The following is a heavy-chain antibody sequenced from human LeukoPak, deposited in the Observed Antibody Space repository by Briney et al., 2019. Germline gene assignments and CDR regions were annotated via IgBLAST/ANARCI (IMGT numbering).Heavy chain of an antibody. CDR2: ISGSGGSS. CDR1: GFTFSSYA. J-gene: IGHJ4*02. V-gene: IGHV3-23*01. D-gene: IGHD4-17*01. Sequence: GGSLRLSCAASGFTFSSYAMSWVRPAPGKGLEWVSAISGSGGSSYYADSVQGRFIILRDNSRNTLYLQMNSLRAEDTAVYYCAKAPALYGDYAQFDYWGQGTLVTVSS. CDR3: AKAPALYGDYAQFDY.